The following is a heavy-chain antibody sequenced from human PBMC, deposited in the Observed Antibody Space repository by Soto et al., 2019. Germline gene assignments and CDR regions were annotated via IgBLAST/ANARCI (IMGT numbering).Heavy chain of an antibody. D-gene: IGHD3-16*01. V-gene: IGHV3-53*04. Sequence: EVQLVESGGGLVQPGGSLRLSCAASGFTVSGNYMTWVRQAPGKGLEWVSVIYGGGTTYYADSVKGRFIISRQNSENSLYRHMNSLRAEDTAVYYCARGGGGSLGYWGQGNLVTVSS. CDR2: IYGGGTT. J-gene: IGHJ4*02. CDR1: GFTVSGNY. CDR3: ARGGGGSLGY.